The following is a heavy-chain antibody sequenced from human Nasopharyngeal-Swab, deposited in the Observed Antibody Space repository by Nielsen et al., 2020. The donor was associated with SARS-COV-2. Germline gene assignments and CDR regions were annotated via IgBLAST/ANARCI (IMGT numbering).Heavy chain of an antibody. V-gene: IGHV3-21*01. CDR1: GFTFSSYS. Sequence: GESLKISCAASGFTFSSYSMNWVRQAPGKGLEWVSSISSSSSYIYYADSVKGRFTISRDNAKNSLYLRMNSLRAEDTAVYYCARSIAARPFDYWGQGTLVTVSS. CDR2: ISSSSSYI. J-gene: IGHJ4*02. D-gene: IGHD6-6*01. CDR3: ARSIAARPFDY.